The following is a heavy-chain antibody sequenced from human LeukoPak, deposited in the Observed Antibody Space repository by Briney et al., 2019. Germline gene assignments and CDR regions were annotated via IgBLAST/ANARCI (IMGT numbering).Heavy chain of an antibody. CDR2: IYSDNT. Sequence: GGSLRLSCTVSGFTVSSNSMSWVRQAPGKGLEWVSFIYSDNTHYSDSVKGRFTISRDNSKNTLYLQMNSLRAEDTAVYYCTRPQTYYDYVWGSYRAYYFDYWGQGTLVTVSS. CDR1: GFTVSSNS. V-gene: IGHV3-53*01. CDR3: TRPQTYYDYVWGSYRAYYFDY. D-gene: IGHD3-16*02. J-gene: IGHJ4*02.